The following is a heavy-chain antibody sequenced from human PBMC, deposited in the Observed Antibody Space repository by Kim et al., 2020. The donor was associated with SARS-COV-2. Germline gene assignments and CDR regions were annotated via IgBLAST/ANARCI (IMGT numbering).Heavy chain of an antibody. CDR3: ARDRTVTTFDYYYGMAV. D-gene: IGHD4-17*01. J-gene: IGHJ6*01. V-gene: IGHV4-34*01. CDR1: GGSFSGYY. CDR2: INHSGST. Sequence: SETLSLTCAVYGGSFSGYYCSWIRQPPGKGLEWIGEINHSGSTNYNPSLKSRVTISVDTSKNQFSLKRSSVTAADTAVYYCARDRTVTTFDYYYGMAVWG.